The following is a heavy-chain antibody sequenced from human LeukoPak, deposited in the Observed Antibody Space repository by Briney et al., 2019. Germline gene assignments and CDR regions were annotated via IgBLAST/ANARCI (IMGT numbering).Heavy chain of an antibody. Sequence: PGGSLRLSCAASGFTCRSYSMNWVRQAPGKGLEWVSSISSSSRYIYYADSVKGRFTISRDDAKNSLFLQMNSLRVEDTAVYYCVRDLTTSSTAYLHHWGQGTLVTVSS. V-gene: IGHV3-21*01. D-gene: IGHD3-22*01. CDR3: VRDLTTSSTAYLHH. J-gene: IGHJ1*01. CDR2: ISSSSRYI. CDR1: GFTCRSYS.